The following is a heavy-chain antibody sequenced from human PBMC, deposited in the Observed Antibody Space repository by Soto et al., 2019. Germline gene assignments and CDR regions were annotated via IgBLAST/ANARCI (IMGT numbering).Heavy chain of an antibody. J-gene: IGHJ4*02. V-gene: IGHV4-59*01. CDR3: AGTATYYYDSSPVDY. CDR2: IYYSGST. Sequence: PSETLSLTCTVSGGSISSYYLSWIRQPPGKGLEWIGYIYYSGSTNYNPSLKSRVTISVDTSKNQFSLKLSSVTAADTAVYYCAGTATYYYDSSPVDYWGQGTLVTVSS. CDR1: GGSISSYY. D-gene: IGHD3-22*01.